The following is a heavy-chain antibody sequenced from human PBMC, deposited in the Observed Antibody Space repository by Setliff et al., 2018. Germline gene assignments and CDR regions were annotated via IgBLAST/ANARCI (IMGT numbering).Heavy chain of an antibody. V-gene: IGHV3-7*01. D-gene: IGHD3-10*01. J-gene: IGHJ4*02. CDR2: INPDASEK. CDR1: GFTFNFFW. Sequence: TGGSLRLSCAASGFTFNFFWMSWVRQVPGKGLEWVASINPDASEKYYVDSVKGRFTISRDNAKNSLSLQMNSLRTEDTAVYYCFGAGTCSYWGQGTLVTVSS. CDR3: FGAGTCSY.